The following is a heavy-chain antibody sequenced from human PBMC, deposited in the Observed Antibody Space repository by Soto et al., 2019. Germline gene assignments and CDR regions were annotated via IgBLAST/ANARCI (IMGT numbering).Heavy chain of an antibody. D-gene: IGHD3-22*01. V-gene: IGHV3-23*01. CDR1: GFTFRSYA. CDR2: ISGSGGNT. Sequence: PGGSLRLSCAASGFTFRSYAMTWARQAPGKGLEWVSTISGSGGNTYYADSVKVRFTISRDNSKNMLWLQMNSLRAEDAAVYYCAKDQHYSDSSDYYHVFDFWGQGTLVTVSS. CDR3: AKDQHYSDSSDYYHVFDF. J-gene: IGHJ4*02.